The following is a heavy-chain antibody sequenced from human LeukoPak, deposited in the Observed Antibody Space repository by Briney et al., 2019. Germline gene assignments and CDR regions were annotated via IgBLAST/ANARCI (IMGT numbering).Heavy chain of an antibody. V-gene: IGHV4-34*01. D-gene: IGHD3-3*01. J-gene: IGHJ4*02. Sequence: SETLSLTCAVYGGSFSVYYWSWIRQPPAKGLEWIGEINHSGSTNYNPSLKSRVTISVDTSKNQISLKLSSLTAPDPAVYYCARVFRPYYDFWSCDYWGQGTLVTVPS. CDR2: INHSGST. CDR3: ARVFRPYYDFWSCDY. CDR1: GGSFSVYY.